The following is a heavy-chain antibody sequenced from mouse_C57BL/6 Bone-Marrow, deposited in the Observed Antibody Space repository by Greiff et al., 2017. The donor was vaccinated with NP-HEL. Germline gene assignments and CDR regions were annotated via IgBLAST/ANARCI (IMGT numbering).Heavy chain of an antibody. CDR2: INPNNGGT. CDR3: ASDDARFAY. J-gene: IGHJ3*01. V-gene: IGHV1-22*01. CDR1: GYTFTDYN. Sequence: VHVKQSGPELVKPGASVKMSCKASGYTFTDYNMHWVKQSHGKSLEWIGYINPNNGGTSYNQKFKGKATLTVNKSSSTAYMELRSLTSEDSAVYYCASDDARFAYWGHGTLVTVSA. D-gene: IGHD2-3*01.